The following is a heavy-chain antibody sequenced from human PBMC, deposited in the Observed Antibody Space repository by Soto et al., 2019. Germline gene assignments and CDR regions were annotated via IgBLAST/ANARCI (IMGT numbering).Heavy chain of an antibody. D-gene: IGHD7-27*01. CDR2: INTGGNT. J-gene: IGHJ4*02. CDR3: ARSSGDYIESREFDY. V-gene: IGHV3-66*01. Sequence: EVQLVESGGGMVQPGESLRLSCAASGFTVSSHYMNWVRQAPGKGLERVSRINTGGNTHYAGSVAGRLTIFRDNSKNTLFLQMNSLRADDTAVYYCARSSGDYIESREFDYWGQGTLVTVSS. CDR1: GFTVSSHY.